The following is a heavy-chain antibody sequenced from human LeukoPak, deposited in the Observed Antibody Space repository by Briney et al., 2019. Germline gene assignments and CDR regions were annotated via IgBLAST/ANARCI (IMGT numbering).Heavy chain of an antibody. D-gene: IGHD2-8*01. V-gene: IGHV4-39*01. CDR2: IHYSGST. CDR1: GDSITTHNYY. CDR3: WRPHCSNSGCSSSIVDF. J-gene: IGHJ4*02. Sequence: SETLSLTCSVSGDSITTHNYYWGWIRQPPGKGLEWIGHIHYSGSTYYSPSLKNRVTISVDTSKNQFSLRLKAVTAADTAVYYCWRPHCSNSGCSSSIVDFWGQGTLVTVSS.